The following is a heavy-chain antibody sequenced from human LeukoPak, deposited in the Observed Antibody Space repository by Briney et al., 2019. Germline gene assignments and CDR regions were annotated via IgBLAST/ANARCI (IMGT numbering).Heavy chain of an antibody. D-gene: IGHD2-15*01. V-gene: IGHV3-23*03. Sequence: PGGSLRLSCAASGFTFDDYGMSWVRQAPGKGLEWVSVIYSGGSTYYADSVKGRFTISRDNSKNTLFLQMNRLRPEDAAVYYCAKAPVTTCRGAFCYPFDYWGRGTPVTVSS. CDR3: AKAPVTTCRGAFCYPFDY. CDR1: GFTFDDYG. J-gene: IGHJ4*02. CDR2: IYSGGST.